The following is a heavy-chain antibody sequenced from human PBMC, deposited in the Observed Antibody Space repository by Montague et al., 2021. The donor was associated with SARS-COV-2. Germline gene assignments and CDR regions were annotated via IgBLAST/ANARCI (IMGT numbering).Heavy chain of an antibody. D-gene: IGHD3-16*02. CDR2: IYSIGGP. J-gene: IGHJ5*02. Sequence: SETLSLTCTVSGGSTNNFYWSWIRQPPGKVQSGFEIIYSIGGPNKNLSLKSRFTISIDTSKNQFSLNLTSVTAADTGVYYCARTSLASASCRFDPWGQGTLVTVSS. CDR3: ARTSLASASCRFDP. CDR1: GGSTNNFY. V-gene: IGHV4-59*13.